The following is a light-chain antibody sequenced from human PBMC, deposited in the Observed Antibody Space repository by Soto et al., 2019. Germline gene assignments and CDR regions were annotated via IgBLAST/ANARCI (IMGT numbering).Light chain of an antibody. J-gene: IGKJ5*01. CDR1: QRVSTIY. CDR3: QQYGSSPLT. Sequence: EIVLTQSPGTLSLSPGESATLSCRASQRVSTIYFAWYQQKPGQAPRLLIYGTSNRATGFPDRFSGSGSGTDFTLTISRLEPEDFALYYCQQYGSSPLTFGQGTRLEI. V-gene: IGKV3-20*01. CDR2: GTS.